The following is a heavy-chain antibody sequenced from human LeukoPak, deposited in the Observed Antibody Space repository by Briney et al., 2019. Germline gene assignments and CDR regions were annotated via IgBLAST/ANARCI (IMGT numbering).Heavy chain of an antibody. V-gene: IGHV4-31*03. CDR1: GGSISSGGYY. CDR2: IYYSGST. J-gene: IGHJ6*02. D-gene: IGHD5-12*01. CDR3: ARVREIGYDVYYYYGMDV. Sequence: KSSETLSLTCTVSGGSISSGGYYWSWIRQHPGKGLEWIGYIYYSGSTYYNPSLKSRVTISVDTSKNQFSLKLSSVTAADTAVYYCARVREIGYDVYYYYGMDVWGQGTTVTVSS.